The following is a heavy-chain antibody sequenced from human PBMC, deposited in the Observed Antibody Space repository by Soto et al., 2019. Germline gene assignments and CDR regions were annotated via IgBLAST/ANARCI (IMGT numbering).Heavy chain of an antibody. Sequence: QLQLQESGSGLVKPSQTLSLTCAVSGGSITSGAYSWSWIRQPPGKGLEWIGYIFHSGSTFFNPSPERRVTISIARSRRQFSLQLTSVTAADTAVYYCARDARSSRYDSGGYSQYWFFELWGRGTLVTVSS. CDR3: ARDARSSRYDSGGYSQYWFFEL. D-gene: IGHD3-22*01. CDR2: IFHSGST. J-gene: IGHJ2*01. V-gene: IGHV4-30-2*01. CDR1: GGSITSGAYS.